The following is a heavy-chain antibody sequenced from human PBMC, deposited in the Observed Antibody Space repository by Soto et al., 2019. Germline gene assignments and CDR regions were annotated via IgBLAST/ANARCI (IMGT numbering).Heavy chain of an antibody. Sequence: EVQLVESGGGLVQPGGSLRLSCAASGFTFSTYSMNWVRQAPGKGLEWLSYISSSLNTIYYADSVKGRFTISKDNAKSSLDLQMNSLRAEDTAVYYCARLTTVAYPNDYWGQGTLVTVSS. CDR1: GFTFSTYS. CDR2: ISSSLNTI. CDR3: ARLTTVAYPNDY. J-gene: IGHJ4*02. D-gene: IGHD4-17*01. V-gene: IGHV3-48*01.